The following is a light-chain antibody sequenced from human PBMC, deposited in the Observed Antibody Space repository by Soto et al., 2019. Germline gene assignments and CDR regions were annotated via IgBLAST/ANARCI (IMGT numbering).Light chain of an antibody. CDR1: SSNVGGYNY. CDR2: DVS. J-gene: IGLJ2*01. CDR3: SSYTSSSSSHVV. V-gene: IGLV2-14*01. Sequence: QSALTQPASVSGSPGQSITISCTGTSSNVGGYNYVSWYQQHPGKAPKLMIYDVSNRPSGVSNRFSGSKSGNTASLPISGRQAEDEADYYCSSYTSSSSSHVVFGGGTKLTVL.